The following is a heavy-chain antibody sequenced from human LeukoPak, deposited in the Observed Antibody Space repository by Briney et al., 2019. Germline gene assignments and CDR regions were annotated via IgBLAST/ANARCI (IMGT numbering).Heavy chain of an antibody. V-gene: IGHV3-23*01. CDR1: GFTFDDYA. J-gene: IGHJ3*02. D-gene: IGHD3-16*02. CDR3: AKDLLSTGDDAFDI. CDR2: ISGSGGST. Sequence: GSLILSRAASGFTFDDYAMHWVRQAPGKGLEWVSAISGSGGSTYYADSVKGRFTISRDNSKNTLYLQMNSLRAEDTAVYYCAKDLLSTGDDAFDIWGQGTMVTVSS.